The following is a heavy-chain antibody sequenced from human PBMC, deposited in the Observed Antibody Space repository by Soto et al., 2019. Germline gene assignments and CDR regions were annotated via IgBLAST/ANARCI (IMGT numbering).Heavy chain of an antibody. J-gene: IGHJ4*02. CDR1: GFTFSTNA. Sequence: QVQLVESGGGVVQPGRSLRLSCAASGFTFSTNAMHWVRQAPGKRLEWVAVISYDGSTRYYADSIKGRFTISRDNSKNTLYLQVNNLRAEDTAVYYCAKQFSGWSYYFDYWGQGTLVTVSS. V-gene: IGHV3-30-3*02. CDR3: AKQFSGWSYYFDY. D-gene: IGHD6-19*01. CDR2: ISYDGSTR.